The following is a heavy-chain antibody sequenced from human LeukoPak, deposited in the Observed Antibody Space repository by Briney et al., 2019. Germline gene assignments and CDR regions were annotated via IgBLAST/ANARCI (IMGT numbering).Heavy chain of an antibody. D-gene: IGHD6-19*01. J-gene: IGHJ4*02. CDR1: GFTFSSYE. V-gene: IGHV3-48*03. Sequence: PGGPLRLSCAASGFTFSSYEMNWVRQAPGKGLEWVSYISSSGSTIYYADSVKGRFTISRDNAKNSLYLQMNSLRAEDTAVYYCARAPNLLYSSGGGYFDYWGQGTLVTVSS. CDR2: ISSSGSTI. CDR3: ARAPNLLYSSGGGYFDY.